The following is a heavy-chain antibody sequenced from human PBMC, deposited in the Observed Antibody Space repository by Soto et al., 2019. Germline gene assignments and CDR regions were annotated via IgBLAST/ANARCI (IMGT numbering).Heavy chain of an antibody. CDR1: GLTFSDSA. D-gene: IGHD6-13*01. J-gene: IGHJ5*02. CDR3: ARLLTATEGP. Sequence: EVQLVESGGGLVQPGGSLKLSCVASGLTFSDSAMHWVRQASGKGLEWVGRIRSKANSYATTYTASVKGRFTISRDDSKNTAYLQMTSLKTEDTAVYYCARLLTATEGPWGQGTLVTVSS. V-gene: IGHV3-73*01. CDR2: IRSKANSYAT.